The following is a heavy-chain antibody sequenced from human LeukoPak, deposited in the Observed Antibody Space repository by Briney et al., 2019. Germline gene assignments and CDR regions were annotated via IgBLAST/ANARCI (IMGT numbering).Heavy chain of an antibody. D-gene: IGHD3-22*01. V-gene: IGHV1-2*02. J-gene: IGHJ3*02. CDR3: AKDEKGYYHDTSGYPDAFDI. CDR2: INPNSGGT. CDR1: GYTFTGYY. Sequence: ASVKVSCKASGYTFTGYYMHWVRQAPGQGLEWMGWINPNSGGTKYAQKFQGRVTMTEDTSTDTAYMELSSLRSEDTAVYYCAKDEKGYYHDTSGYPDAFDIWGQGTMVTVSS.